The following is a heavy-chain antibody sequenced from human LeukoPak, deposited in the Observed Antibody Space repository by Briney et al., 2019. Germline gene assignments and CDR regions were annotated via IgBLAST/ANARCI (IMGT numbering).Heavy chain of an antibody. CDR2: ISSDSSTT. Sequence: EGSLRLSCAASGFTFSSYSMNWVRQAPGKGLEWISYISSDSSTTYYADSVKGRFTISRDNAKNSLYLQMTSLRGEDTAVYYCARVATIFDCWGQGTLVTVSS. J-gene: IGHJ4*02. CDR1: GFTFSSYS. D-gene: IGHD5-12*01. CDR3: ARVATIFDC. V-gene: IGHV3-48*01.